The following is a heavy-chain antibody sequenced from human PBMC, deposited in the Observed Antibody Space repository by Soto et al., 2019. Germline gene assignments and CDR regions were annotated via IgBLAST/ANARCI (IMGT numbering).Heavy chain of an antibody. CDR1: GYSFISYW. V-gene: IGHV5-10-1*01. CDR3: ATPLSRGAYYYYYGMDV. CDR2: IDPSDSYT. J-gene: IGHJ6*02. D-gene: IGHD3-16*01. Sequence: SGESLKISCKGSGYSFISYWISWVRQMPGKGLEWMGRIDPSDSYTNYSPSFQGHVTISADKSISTAYLQWSSLKASDTAMYYCATPLSRGAYYYYYGMDVWGQGTTVTVSS.